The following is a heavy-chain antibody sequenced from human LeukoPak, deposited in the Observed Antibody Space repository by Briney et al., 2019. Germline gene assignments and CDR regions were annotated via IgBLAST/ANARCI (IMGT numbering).Heavy chain of an antibody. Sequence: GGSLRLSCEGSGFRFINFEMTWVRQAPGKGLEWVSFISSSGHTIYYADSVKGRFTISRDNARNSLYLQMNSLRAEDTAVYYCARDEHLRVGGDGHYYGMDVWGQGTTVTVSS. J-gene: IGHJ6*02. V-gene: IGHV3-48*03. CDR3: ARDEHLRVGGDGHYYGMDV. CDR2: ISSSGHTI. D-gene: IGHD2-21*02. CDR1: GFRFINFE.